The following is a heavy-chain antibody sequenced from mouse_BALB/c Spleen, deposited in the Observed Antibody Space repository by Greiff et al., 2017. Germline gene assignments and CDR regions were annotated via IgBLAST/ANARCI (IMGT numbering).Heavy chain of an antibody. D-gene: IGHD1-1*01. V-gene: IGHV1S81*02. CDR2: INPSNGRT. Sequence: QVQLQQSGAELVKPGASVKLSCKASGYTFTSYWVHWVKQRPGQGLEWIGEINPSNGRTNYNEKFKSKATLTVDKSSSTAYMQLSSLTSEDSAVYYCARSDYGSSSWFAYWGQGTLVTVSA. CDR1: GYTFTSYW. CDR3: ARSDYGSSSWFAY. J-gene: IGHJ3*01.